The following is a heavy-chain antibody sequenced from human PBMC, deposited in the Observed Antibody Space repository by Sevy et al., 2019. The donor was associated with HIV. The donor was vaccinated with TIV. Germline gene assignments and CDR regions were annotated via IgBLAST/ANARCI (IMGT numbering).Heavy chain of an antibody. J-gene: IGHJ4*02. Sequence: GGSLRLSCAASGFTFSSYKMIWVRQAPGKGLEWVSSISSSSTYISYADSVKGRFTISRDNAENSLFLQMNSLRAEDTAVYYCASLSNGFDYWGQGTLVTVSS. CDR3: ASLSNGFDY. D-gene: IGHD7-27*01. V-gene: IGHV3-21*01. CDR2: ISSSSTYI. CDR1: GFTFSSYK.